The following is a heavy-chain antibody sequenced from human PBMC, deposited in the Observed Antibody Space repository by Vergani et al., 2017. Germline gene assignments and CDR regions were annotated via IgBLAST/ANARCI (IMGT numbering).Heavy chain of an antibody. D-gene: IGHD3-10*01. CDR3: ARTGYYGSGSRTFDY. V-gene: IGHV2-70*01. J-gene: IGHJ4*02. CDR1: GFSLSTSGMC. CDR2: IDWDDDK. Sequence: QVTLRESGPALVKPTQTLPLTCTFSGFSLSTSGMCVSWIRQPPGKALEWLALIDWDDDKYYSTSLKTRLTISKDTSKNQVVLTMTNMDPVDTATYYCARTGYYGSGSRTFDYWGQGTLVTVSS.